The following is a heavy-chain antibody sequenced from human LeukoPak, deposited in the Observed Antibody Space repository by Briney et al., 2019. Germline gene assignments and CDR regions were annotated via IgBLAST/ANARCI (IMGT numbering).Heavy chain of an antibody. Sequence: ASVKVSCKASGYTFTSYDINWVGQATGQGGEGMGWMNPNSGNTGYAQTFQGRVTMPTNPSIRTAYMELSSLRSEDTAVYYCARGRAARRGNWFDPWGQGTLVTVSS. CDR2: MNPNSGNT. CDR1: GYTFTSYD. J-gene: IGHJ5*02. D-gene: IGHD6-6*01. V-gene: IGHV1-8*01. CDR3: ARGRAARRGNWFDP.